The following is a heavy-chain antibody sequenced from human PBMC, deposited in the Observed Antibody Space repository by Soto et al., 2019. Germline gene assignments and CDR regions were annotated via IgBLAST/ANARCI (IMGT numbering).Heavy chain of an antibody. CDR2: MTNSGSGT. V-gene: IGHV3-23*01. D-gene: IGHD2-2*02. J-gene: IGHJ5*01. Sequence: VQLLESGGGLGQPGGSLRLSCAASGFTFSTYAMGWVRQAPGKGPEWVSRMTNSGSGTYYADSVKGRFTVSRDNSNNTLYLQMNSLRAEDTAVYYCARRVSPYLFDLWGQGTLVTVSS. CDR1: GFTFSTYA. CDR3: ARRVSPYLFDL.